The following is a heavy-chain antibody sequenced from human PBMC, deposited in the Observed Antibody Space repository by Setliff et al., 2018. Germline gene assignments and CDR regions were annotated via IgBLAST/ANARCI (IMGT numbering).Heavy chain of an antibody. CDR1: GFTFSSYS. CDR2: ISTSSTYI. J-gene: IGHJ3*02. V-gene: IGHV3-21*01. D-gene: IGHD3-10*01. Sequence: PGGSLRLSCAASGFTFSSYSMNWVLQAPGKGLEWVSSISTSSTYIYYADSVKGRFTISRDNAKNSLYLQMNSLRAEDTAVYYCARRPPNGFGEFGNAFDIWGQGTMVTVSS. CDR3: ARRPPNGFGEFGNAFDI.